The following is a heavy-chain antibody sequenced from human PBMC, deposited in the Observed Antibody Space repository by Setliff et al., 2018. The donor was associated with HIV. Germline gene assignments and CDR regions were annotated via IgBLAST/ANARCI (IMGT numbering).Heavy chain of an antibody. D-gene: IGHD3-16*02. J-gene: IGHJ6*03. Sequence: GGSLRLSCAASGFTFSSYGMHWVRQAPGKGLEWVAVIWNDGSRGYYADSVKGRFTISRDNSKNILYLQMNRLRADDTAVYYCARDPRASYLSYYYYHYLDVWGKGTTVTVSS. CDR2: IWNDGSRG. V-gene: IGHV3-33*01. CDR1: GFTFSSYG. CDR3: ARDPRASYLSYYYYHYLDV.